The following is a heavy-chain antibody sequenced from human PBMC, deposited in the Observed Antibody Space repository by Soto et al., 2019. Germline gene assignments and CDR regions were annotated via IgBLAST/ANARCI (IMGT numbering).Heavy chain of an antibody. Sequence: GGSLRLSCAASGFTFSSYSMIWVRQAPGKGLEWVSSISSSSSYIYYADSVKGRFTISRDNAKNSLYLQMNSLRAEDTAVYYCARDRRGYCSSTSCAYFDYWGQGTLVTVSS. J-gene: IGHJ4*02. CDR1: GFTFSSYS. CDR3: ARDRRGYCSSTSCAYFDY. V-gene: IGHV3-21*01. CDR2: ISSSSSYI. D-gene: IGHD2-2*01.